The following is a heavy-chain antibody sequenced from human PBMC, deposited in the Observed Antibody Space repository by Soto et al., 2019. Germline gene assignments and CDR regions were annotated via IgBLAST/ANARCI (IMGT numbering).Heavy chain of an antibody. CDR2: IKSKTDGGTT. CDR3: AADRCLKGVCYLGWS. CDR1: GVTFITAC. J-gene: IGHJ4*02. V-gene: IGHV3-15*07. D-gene: IGHD2-8*01. Sequence: GGPLRLPCEASGVTFITACLNWVRQAPGKGLKGVGRIKSKTDGGTTDYAALVKGRFTISSIDAKTTRYLQMKNWEPANKAENYCAADRCLKGVCYLGWSWGQGTLVTVSS.